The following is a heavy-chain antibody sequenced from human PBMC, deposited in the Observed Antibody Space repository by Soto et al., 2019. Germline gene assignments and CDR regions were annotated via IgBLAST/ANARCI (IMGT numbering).Heavy chain of an antibody. CDR1: GGSFSGYY. J-gene: IGHJ4*02. CDR2: INHSGST. CDR3: ASLEWLRYFDY. D-gene: IGHD5-12*01. V-gene: IGHV4-34*01. Sequence: SETLSLTCAVYGGSFSGYYWSWIRQPPGKGLEWIGEINHSGSTNYNPSLKSRVTISVDTSKNQFSLKLSSVTAADTAVYYCASLEWLRYFDYWGQGTLVTVSS.